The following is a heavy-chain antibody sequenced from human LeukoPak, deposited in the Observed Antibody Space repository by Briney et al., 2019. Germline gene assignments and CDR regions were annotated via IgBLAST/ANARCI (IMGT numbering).Heavy chain of an antibody. J-gene: IGHJ4*02. CDR1: GGTFSIYA. CDR3: ARDHGEMATN. CDR2: IIPIFGTA. V-gene: IGHV1-69*13. Sequence: GASVKVSSKASGGTFSIYAISWVRQAPGQGLEWMGGIIPIFGTANYAQKFQGRVTITADESTSTAYMELSSLRSEDTAVYYCARDHGEMATNWGQGTLVTVAS. D-gene: IGHD5-24*01.